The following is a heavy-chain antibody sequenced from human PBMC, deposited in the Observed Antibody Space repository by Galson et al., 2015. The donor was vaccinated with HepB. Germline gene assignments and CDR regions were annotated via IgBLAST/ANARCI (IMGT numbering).Heavy chain of an antibody. CDR3: AHRAYCSGGSCYSGEVDY. D-gene: IGHD2-15*01. J-gene: IGHJ4*02. Sequence: PALVKPTQTLTLTCTFSGFSLSTSGVGVGWIRQPPGKALEWLALIYWDDDKRYSPSLKSRLTITKDTSKNQVVLTMTNMGPVDTATYYCAHRAYCSGGSCYSGEVDYWGQGTLVTVSS. V-gene: IGHV2-5*02. CDR1: GFSLSTSGVG. CDR2: IYWDDDK.